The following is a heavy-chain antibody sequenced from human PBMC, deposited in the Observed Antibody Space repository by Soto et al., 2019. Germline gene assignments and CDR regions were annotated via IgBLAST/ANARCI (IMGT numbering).Heavy chain of an antibody. CDR1: GFTFSNAW. D-gene: IGHD3-3*01. CDR2: IKSKTDGGTT. Sequence: GGSLRLSCAASGFTFSNAWMSWVRQAPGKGLEWVGRIKSKTDGGTTDYAAPVKGRFTISRDDSKNTLYLQMNSLKTEDTAVYYCTTAIFGVVIILGYWGQGTLVTVSS. CDR3: TTAIFGVVIILGY. V-gene: IGHV3-15*01. J-gene: IGHJ4*02.